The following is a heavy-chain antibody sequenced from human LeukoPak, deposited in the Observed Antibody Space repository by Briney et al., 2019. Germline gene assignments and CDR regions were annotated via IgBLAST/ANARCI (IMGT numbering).Heavy chain of an antibody. CDR1: GYTFTSYY. CDR2: INPSGGST. CDR3: ARIGPRGQFDY. V-gene: IGHV1-46*01. Sequence: GASVKVSCKASGYTFTSYYMHWVRQAPGQGLEWMGIINPSGGSTSYAQKFQGRVTMTRDTSTSTVYMELSSLRSENTAVYYCARIGPRGQFDYWGQGTLVTVSS. J-gene: IGHJ4*02.